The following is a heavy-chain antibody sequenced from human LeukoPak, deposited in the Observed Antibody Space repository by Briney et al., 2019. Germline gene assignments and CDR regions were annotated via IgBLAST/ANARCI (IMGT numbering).Heavy chain of an antibody. Sequence: GGSLRLSCAASGFTFSSYAMSWVRQAPGKGLEWVSSISSSSSYIYYADSVKGRFTISRDNAKNSLYLQMNSLRAEDTAVYYCARDWYSAPLGYFDYWGQGTLVTVSS. D-gene: IGHD1-26*01. CDR1: GFTFSSYA. CDR2: ISSSSSYI. CDR3: ARDWYSAPLGYFDY. V-gene: IGHV3-21*01. J-gene: IGHJ4*02.